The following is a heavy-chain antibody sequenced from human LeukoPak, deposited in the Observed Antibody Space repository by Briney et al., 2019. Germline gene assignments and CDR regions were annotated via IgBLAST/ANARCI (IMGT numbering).Heavy chain of an antibody. Sequence: GGSLRLSCTASGFTFSNYAVHWVRQAPGKGLEWVSVIYSGGSTYYADSVKGRFTISRDNSKNTLYLQMNSLRAEDTAVYYCARARGYRSNYFDYWGQGTLVTVSS. D-gene: IGHD3-16*02. CDR2: IYSGGST. V-gene: IGHV3-53*01. J-gene: IGHJ4*02. CDR3: ARARGYRSNYFDY. CDR1: GFTFSNYA.